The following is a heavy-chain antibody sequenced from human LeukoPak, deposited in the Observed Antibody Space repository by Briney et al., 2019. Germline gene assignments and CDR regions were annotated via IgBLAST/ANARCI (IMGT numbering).Heavy chain of an antibody. CDR1: GFTFGDYA. J-gene: IGHJ4*02. CDR3: TGDDYNFDY. CDR2: IRSKAYGGTT. Sequence: GGSLRLSCTASGFTFGDYAMSWVRQAPGKGLEWVGFIRSKAYGGTTEYAASVKGRFTISRDDSKSIAYLQMNSLKTEVTAVYYCTGDDYNFDYWGQGTLVTVSS. D-gene: IGHD4-11*01. V-gene: IGHV3-49*04.